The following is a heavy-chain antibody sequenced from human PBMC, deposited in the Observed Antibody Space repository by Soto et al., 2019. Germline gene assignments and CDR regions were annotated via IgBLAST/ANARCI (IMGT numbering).Heavy chain of an antibody. CDR1: GYTFTTYV. CDR3: AREVIRGVQFDY. Sequence: QVQLVQSGAEVKKPGASVKVSCKTSGYTFTTYVIHWVRQAPGQRLEWMAWINADSGITKSSQEFRDRVTFTRDTSANTVYMEMSSLRSEDTAMYYCAREVIRGVQFDYWGQGNLVTVSS. D-gene: IGHD3-10*01. CDR2: INADSGIT. J-gene: IGHJ4*02. V-gene: IGHV1-3*01.